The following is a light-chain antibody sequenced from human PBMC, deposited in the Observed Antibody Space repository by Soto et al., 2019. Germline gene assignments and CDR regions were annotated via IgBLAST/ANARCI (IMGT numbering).Light chain of an antibody. CDR3: QQGSDGPPLS. J-gene: IGKJ4*01. CDR1: QSVRSY. Sequence: EIVLTQSPATLSLSPGESATLSCRASQSVRSYLAWYQQKPGQAPRLLIYGASSRATGVPARFSGSGSGTDFTLTISSLEPEFFSIYYCQQGSDGPPLSWGGGTKVEIK. V-gene: IGKV3-11*01. CDR2: GAS.